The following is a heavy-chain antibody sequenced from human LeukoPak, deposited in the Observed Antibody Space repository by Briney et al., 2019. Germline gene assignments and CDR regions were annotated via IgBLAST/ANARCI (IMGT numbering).Heavy chain of an antibody. CDR1: GFTFSSYA. V-gene: IGHV3-23*01. Sequence: PGGSLRLSCAASGFTFSSYAMSWVRQAPGKGLEWVSAISASGGSTYDADSVKGRFTLSRDNSKNTLYLQMNSLRAEDTAVYYCASGTTVTTPFDYWGQGTLVTVSS. J-gene: IGHJ4*02. CDR2: ISASGGST. CDR3: ASGTTVTTPFDY. D-gene: IGHD4-17*01.